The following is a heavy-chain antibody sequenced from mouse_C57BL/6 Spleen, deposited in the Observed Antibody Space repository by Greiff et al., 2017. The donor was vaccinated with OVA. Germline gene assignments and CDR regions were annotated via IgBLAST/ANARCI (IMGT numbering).Heavy chain of an antibody. Sequence: EVQLQQSGPGLVKPSQSLSLTCSVPGYSITSGYYWNWIRQFPGNKLEWMGYISYDGSNNYNPSLKNRISITRDTSKNQFFLKLNSVTTEDTATYYCASGDWFAYWGQGTLVTVSA. J-gene: IGHJ3*01. CDR1: GYSITSGYY. V-gene: IGHV3-6*01. CDR3: ASGDWFAY. CDR2: ISYDGSN.